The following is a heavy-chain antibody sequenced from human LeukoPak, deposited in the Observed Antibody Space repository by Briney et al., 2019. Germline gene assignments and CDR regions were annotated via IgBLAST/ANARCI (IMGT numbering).Heavy chain of an antibody. CDR2: INPNSGDT. V-gene: IGHV1-2*02. J-gene: IGHJ4*02. CDR1: GYTFIGYY. CDR3: ATARCSFGTWNSEIDY. Sequence: ASVKVSCTASGYTFIGYYMHWVRQAPGQGLEWMGWINPNSGDTNYAQKFQGRVTMTRDTSISTAYMEMSKLTSDDTAVYYCATARCSFGTWNSEIDYWGQGTLVTASS. D-gene: IGHD2-15*01.